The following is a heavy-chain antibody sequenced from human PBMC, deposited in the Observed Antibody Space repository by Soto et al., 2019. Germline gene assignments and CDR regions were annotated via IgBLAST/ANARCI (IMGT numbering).Heavy chain of an antibody. CDR3: ANPTDLDY. CDR1: GFIFPNNW. CDR2: IKPDGSEK. Sequence: HPGGSLRLSCAASGFIFPNNWMSWVRQAPGKGLEWVASIKPDGSEKYHVDSVKGRFTISRDNARNSLYLQMNSLRAEDTAVYYCANPTDLDYWGQGTLVTVSS. D-gene: IGHD4-4*01. J-gene: IGHJ4*02. V-gene: IGHV3-7*01.